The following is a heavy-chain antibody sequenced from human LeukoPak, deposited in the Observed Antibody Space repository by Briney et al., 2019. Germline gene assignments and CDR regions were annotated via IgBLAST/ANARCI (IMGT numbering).Heavy chain of an antibody. CDR3: ARGLAAYYYGSGSYYNVWNWFDP. CDR2: MIPIFGTA. Sequence: GSSVKVSCKASGGTFSSYAISWVRQAPGQGLEWMGGMIPIFGTANYAQKFQGRGTITADKSTSTAYMELSRLRSDDTAVYYCARGLAAYYYGSGSYYNVWNWFDPWGQGTLVPVSS. CDR1: GGTFSSYA. D-gene: IGHD3-10*01. V-gene: IGHV1-69*06. J-gene: IGHJ5*02.